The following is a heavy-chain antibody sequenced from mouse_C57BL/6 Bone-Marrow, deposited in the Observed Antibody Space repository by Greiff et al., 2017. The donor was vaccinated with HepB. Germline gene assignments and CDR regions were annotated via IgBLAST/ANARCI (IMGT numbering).Heavy chain of an antibody. CDR3: ARDGNGFAY. J-gene: IGHJ3*01. V-gene: IGHV1-50*01. D-gene: IGHD1-1*01. CDR2: IDPSDSYT. CDR1: GYTFTSYW. Sequence: QVQLQQPGAELVKPGDSVKLSCKASGYTFTSYWMQWVKQRPGQGLEWIGEIDPSDSYTNYNQKFKGKATLTVDTSSSTAYMQLSSLTSEDSAVYYCARDGNGFAYWGQGTLVTVSA.